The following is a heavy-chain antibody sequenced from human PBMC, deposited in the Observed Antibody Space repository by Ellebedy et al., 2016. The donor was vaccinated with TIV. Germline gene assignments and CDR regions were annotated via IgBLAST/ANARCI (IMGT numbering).Heavy chain of an antibody. J-gene: IGHJ4*02. CDR1: GFTFRNAW. D-gene: IGHD3-16*01. V-gene: IGHV3-15*01. CDR2: IKSKTEGGTT. CDR3: TTGATVGDYYDY. Sequence: GGSLRLXYAASGFTFRNAWMSWVRQAPGKGLEWVGRIKSKTEGGTTDYAAHVKGRFSISRDDSKNTLSLEMNSLKTVDTAVYYCTTGATVGDYYDYWGQGTLVTVSS.